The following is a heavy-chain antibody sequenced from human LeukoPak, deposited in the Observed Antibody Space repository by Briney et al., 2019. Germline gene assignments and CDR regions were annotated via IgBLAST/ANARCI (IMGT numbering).Heavy chain of an antibody. V-gene: IGHV3-13*04. Sequence: QTGGSLRLSCAASGFTFSSYDMHWVRQATGKGLEWDLVIGTSGDTYYAGSVKGRFTISRENAKNSLYLQMNSPTAGDTAVYFCSRVGSSGWPNYFDSWGQGTLVTVSS. CDR2: IGTSGDT. CDR1: GFTFSSYD. D-gene: IGHD6-19*01. CDR3: SRVGSSGWPNYFDS. J-gene: IGHJ4*02.